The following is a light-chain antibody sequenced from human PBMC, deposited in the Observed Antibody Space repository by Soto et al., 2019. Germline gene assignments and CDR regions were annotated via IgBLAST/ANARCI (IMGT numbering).Light chain of an antibody. CDR2: EGN. CDR3: CSYGSSRNSVF. Sequence: QSALTQPASVSGSPGQSITISCTGASSDVGTYNLVSWYQQHPGKAPELIIYEGNKRPSGVSDRFSGSKSGNTASLTISGLQAEDEADYYCCSYGSSRNSVFFGGGTKLTVL. CDR1: SSDVGTYNL. J-gene: IGLJ2*01. V-gene: IGLV2-23*01.